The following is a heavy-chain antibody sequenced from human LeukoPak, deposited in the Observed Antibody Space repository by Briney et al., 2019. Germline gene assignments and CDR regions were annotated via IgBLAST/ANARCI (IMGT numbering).Heavy chain of an antibody. V-gene: IGHV1-2*02. CDR3: ARIMVRGALAFDY. D-gene: IGHD3-10*01. J-gene: IGHJ4*02. Sequence: ASVKVSCKATGYTFTGYDINSVRQAPGQGLEWMGWINPNSGGTNYAQKFQGRVTMTRDTSISTAYMELSRLRTDDTAVYYCARIMVRGALAFDYWGQGTLVTVSS. CDR1: GYTFTGYD. CDR2: INPNSGGT.